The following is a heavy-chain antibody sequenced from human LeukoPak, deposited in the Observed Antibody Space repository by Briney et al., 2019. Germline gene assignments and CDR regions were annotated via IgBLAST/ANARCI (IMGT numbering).Heavy chain of an antibody. CDR2: INPSGGSP. CDR3: AREALSFDY. CDR1: RYTFTSYY. J-gene: IGHJ4*02. V-gene: IGHV1-46*01. Sequence: APVKVSCKASRYTFTSYYMHWVRQAPGQGLEWMGIINPSGGSPSYAQKFQGRVTMTRDTSTSTVYMELSSLRSEDTAVYYCAREALSFDYWGQGTLVTVSS.